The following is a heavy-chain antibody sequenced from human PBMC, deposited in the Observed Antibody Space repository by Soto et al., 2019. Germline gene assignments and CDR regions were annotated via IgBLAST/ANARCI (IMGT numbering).Heavy chain of an antibody. J-gene: IGHJ4*02. CDR3: ARDPTERQNQVDYGY. CDR2: IIPIFGTA. Sequence: QVQLVQSGAEVKKPGSSVKVSCKASGGTFSSYAISWVRQAPGQGLEWMGGIIPIFGTANYAQKFQGIVTITADKSTSTAYMELSSLRSEDTAVYYCARDPTERQNQVDYGYWGQGTLVTVSS. D-gene: IGHD4-17*01. CDR1: GGTFSSYA. V-gene: IGHV1-69*06.